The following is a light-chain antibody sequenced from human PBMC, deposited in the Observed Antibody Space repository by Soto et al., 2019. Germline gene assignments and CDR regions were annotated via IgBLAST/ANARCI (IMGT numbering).Light chain of an antibody. CDR3: SSYMTSSTLFYV. Sequence: QSALTQPASVSGSPGQSITISCTGTSSDVGGYNFVSWYQRHPGKAPKPMIYEVSNRPSGVSSRFSGSKSGNTASLTISGLQAEDEADYYCSSYMTSSTLFYVFGTGTKLTVL. CDR2: EVS. J-gene: IGLJ1*01. CDR1: SSDVGGYNF. V-gene: IGLV2-14*01.